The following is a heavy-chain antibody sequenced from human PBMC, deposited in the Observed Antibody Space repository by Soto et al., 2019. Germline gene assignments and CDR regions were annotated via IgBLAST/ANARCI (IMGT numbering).Heavy chain of an antibody. D-gene: IGHD3-3*01. CDR1: GGSISSSSYY. V-gene: IGHV4-39*01. CDR3: ASTPLYYDFWSGYIYYFDY. J-gene: IGHJ4*02. CDR2: IYYSGST. Sequence: NPSETLSLTCTVSGGSISSSSYYWGWIRQPPGKGLEWIGSIYYSGSTYYNPSLKSRVTISVDASKNQFSLKLSSVTAADTAVYYCASTPLYYDFWSGYIYYFDYWGQGTLVTVSS.